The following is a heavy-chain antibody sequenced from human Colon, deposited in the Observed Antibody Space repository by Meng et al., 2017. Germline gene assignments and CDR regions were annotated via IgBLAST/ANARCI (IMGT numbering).Heavy chain of an antibody. Sequence: SETLSLTCTVSGGSISSYYWSWIRQPPGKGLEWIGYIYDSGSTNYNSSLKSRVTISVDTSKNQFSLRVSSVTAADTAVYYCARGPNGGYCSGGSCYRFDYWGQGTLVTVS. V-gene: IGHV4-59*01. J-gene: IGHJ4*02. CDR1: GGSISSYY. CDR2: IYDSGST. CDR3: ARGPNGGYCSGGSCYRFDY. D-gene: IGHD2-15*01.